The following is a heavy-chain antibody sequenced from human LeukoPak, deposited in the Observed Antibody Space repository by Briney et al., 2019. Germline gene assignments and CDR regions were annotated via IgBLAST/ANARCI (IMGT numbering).Heavy chain of an antibody. CDR3: AKFSSGFDY. J-gene: IGHJ4*02. D-gene: IGHD6-19*01. Sequence: GESLKISCKGSGYCFTNYWIGWVRQMPGKGLEWMGIIFPGDSQSRYSPSFQGQVTISVDKSISTAYLQWSSLKASDTAMYYCAKFSSGFDYWGQGTLVTVSS. CDR1: GYCFTNYW. CDR2: IFPGDSQS. V-gene: IGHV5-51*01.